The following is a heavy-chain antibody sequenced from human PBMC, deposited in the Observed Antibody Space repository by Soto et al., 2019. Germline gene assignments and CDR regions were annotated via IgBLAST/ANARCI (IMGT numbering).Heavy chain of an antibody. J-gene: IGHJ5*02. CDR2: INPHGGST. CDR3: ARSSGGNFGIILEGSNGSAP. D-gene: IGHD3-3*01. V-gene: IGHV1-46*01. Sequence: ASVKVSCKAPGDTFTRYYRSLGSQDNGQGLEWMGVINPHGGSTKYAQKFQGRVTMTRDTSRSTVYMELRSLRSDDTAIYYCARSSGGNFGIILEGSNGSAPWGQGTLVTVSS. CDR1: GDTFTRYY.